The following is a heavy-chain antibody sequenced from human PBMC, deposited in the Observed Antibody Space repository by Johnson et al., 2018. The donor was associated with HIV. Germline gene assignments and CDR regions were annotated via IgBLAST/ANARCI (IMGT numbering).Heavy chain of an antibody. D-gene: IGHD6-13*01. CDR2: IKEDGSED. V-gene: IGHV3-7*04. CDR1: GFTFSNYW. CDR3: ARDGVYSSPQDAFDI. Sequence: VQLVESGGDLVQPGGSLRLSCAASGFTFSNYWMSWVRQAPGKGLEWLANIKEDGSEDYYVDSLKGRFTISRDNAQNSLYLQMDNLRAEDSAVYYCARDGVYSSPQDAFDIWGQGTVVTVSS. J-gene: IGHJ3*02.